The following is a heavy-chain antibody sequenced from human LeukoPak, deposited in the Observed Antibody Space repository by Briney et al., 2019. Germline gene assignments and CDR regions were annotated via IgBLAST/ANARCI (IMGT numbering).Heavy chain of an antibody. CDR1: GFTFSSYS. V-gene: IGHV3-48*01. CDR2: ISSSSSTI. Sequence: GGSLRLSCAASGFTFSSYSMNWVRQAPGKGLEWVSYISSSSSTIYYADSVKGRFTISRDNAKNSLYLQMNSLRAEDTAVYYCARVKDWYYYDSRFDYWGQGTLVTVSS. J-gene: IGHJ4*02. D-gene: IGHD3-22*01. CDR3: ARVKDWYYYDSRFDY.